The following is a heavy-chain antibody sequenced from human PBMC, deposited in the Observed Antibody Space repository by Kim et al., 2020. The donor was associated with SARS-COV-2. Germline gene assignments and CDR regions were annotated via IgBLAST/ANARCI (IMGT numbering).Heavy chain of an antibody. CDR3: ARHPSMATTSNYFDY. D-gene: IGHD5-12*01. V-gene: IGHV4-39*01. CDR1: GGSISSSSYY. Sequence: SETLSLTCTVSGGSISSSSYYWGWIRQTPGKGLEWIGRIYYSGSTYYNPSLKSRVTISVDTSKNQFSLKLSSVTAADTAVYYCARHPSMATTSNYFDYWGQGTLVTVSS. J-gene: IGHJ4*02. CDR2: IYYSGST.